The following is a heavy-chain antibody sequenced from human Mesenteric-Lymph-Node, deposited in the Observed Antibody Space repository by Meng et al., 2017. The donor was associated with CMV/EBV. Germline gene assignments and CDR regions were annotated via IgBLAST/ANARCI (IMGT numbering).Heavy chain of an antibody. CDR1: GGSISGHY. CDR3: AKGGMIFGVVIPHPWFDP. CDR2: ISETSGSI. V-gene: IGHV3-23*01. Sequence: ETLSLTCTVSGGSISGHYWSWVRQAPGKGLEWVSSISETSGSIYYADSVKGRFTISRDNSRNTLYLQMNNLRAEDTAIYYCAKGGMIFGVVIPHPWFDPWGQGTLVTVSS. J-gene: IGHJ5*02. D-gene: IGHD3-3*01.